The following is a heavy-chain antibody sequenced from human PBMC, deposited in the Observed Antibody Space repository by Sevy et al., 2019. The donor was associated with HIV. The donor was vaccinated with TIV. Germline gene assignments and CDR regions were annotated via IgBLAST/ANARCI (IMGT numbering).Heavy chain of an antibody. CDR3: ARESGRTYLVIDS. Sequence: SETLSLTCTVSGGSISSGDYYWNWLRQAPGKGPEWIGYIYHGLSNFYNPSLQSRATVSVDRSKNQFSLPLTSVTAADTAVYYCARESGRTYLVIDSWGPGTLVTVSS. CDR1: GGSISSGDYY. D-gene: IGHD2-21*01. J-gene: IGHJ4*02. V-gene: IGHV4-30-4*01. CDR2: IYHGLSN.